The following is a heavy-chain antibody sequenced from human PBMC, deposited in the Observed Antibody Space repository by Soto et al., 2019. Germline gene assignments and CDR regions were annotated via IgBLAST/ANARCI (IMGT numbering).Heavy chain of an antibody. CDR2: IKQDGSDK. D-gene: IGHD3-10*01. V-gene: IGHV3-7*01. CDR1: GFTFNIYW. J-gene: IGHJ3*02. CDR3: ARGGRPDI. Sequence: EVQLVVSGGGLVQSGGSLRLSCAASGFTFNIYWMSWVRQAPGKGLEWVANIKQDGSDKYYVDSVKGRLTISRDNTKNSLYLQMNSLRVDDTAVYYCARGGRPDIWGQGTMVTVSS.